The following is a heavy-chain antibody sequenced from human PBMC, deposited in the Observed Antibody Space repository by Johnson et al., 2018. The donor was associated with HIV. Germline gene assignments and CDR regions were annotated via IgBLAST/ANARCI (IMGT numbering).Heavy chain of an antibody. D-gene: IGHD5-24*01. V-gene: IGHV3-33*06. Sequence: QVQLVESGGGVVQPGRSLRLSCAASGFTFSSYGMHWVRQAPGKGLEWVAVIWYDGSNKYYADSVKGRFTISRDNSKNTLYLQMNRLRAEDTALYYCAKDIYGYDAFDIWGQGTMVTVSS. J-gene: IGHJ3*02. CDR1: GFTFSSYG. CDR2: IWYDGSNK. CDR3: AKDIYGYDAFDI.